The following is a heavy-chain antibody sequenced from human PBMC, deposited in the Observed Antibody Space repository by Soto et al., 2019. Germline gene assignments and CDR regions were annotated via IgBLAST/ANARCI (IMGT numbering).Heavy chain of an antibody. V-gene: IGHV4-39*01. Sequence: QLQLQESGPGLVKPSETLSLTCTVSGGSISSSSYYWGWIRQPPGKGLEWIGSIYYSGSTYYNPSLKSRVTISVDTSKNQFSLKLSSVTAADTAVYYCARSIKYYYDRSGSPPDYWGQGTLVTVSS. CDR1: GGSISSSSYY. CDR2: IYYSGST. CDR3: ARSIKYYYDRSGSPPDY. D-gene: IGHD3-22*01. J-gene: IGHJ4*02.